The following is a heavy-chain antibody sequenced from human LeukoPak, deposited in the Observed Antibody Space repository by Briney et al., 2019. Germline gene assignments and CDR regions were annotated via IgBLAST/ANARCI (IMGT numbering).Heavy chain of an antibody. D-gene: IGHD2-15*01. CDR2: IYYSGST. CDR3: ARVKVVGGNYMDV. V-gene: IGHV4-59*12. J-gene: IGHJ6*03. Sequence: SETLSLTCTVSGGSISRYYWSWIRQPPGKGLEWIGYIYYSGSTNYNPSLKSRVTISVDTSKNQFSLKLSSVTAADTAVYYCARVKVVGGNYMDVWGKGTTVTVSS. CDR1: GGSISRYY.